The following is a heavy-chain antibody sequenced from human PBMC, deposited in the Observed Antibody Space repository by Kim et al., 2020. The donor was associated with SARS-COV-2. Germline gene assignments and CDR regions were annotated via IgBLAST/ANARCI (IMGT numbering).Heavy chain of an antibody. V-gene: IGHV4-61*02. Sequence: SETLSLTCTVSGGSISSGSYYWSWIRQPAGKGLEWIGRIYTSGSTNYNPSLKSRVTISVDTSKNQFSLKLSSVTAADTAVYYCAREASFPYNNWFYPWGQGTLVTVSS. CDR3: AREASFPYNNWFYP. CDR1: GGSISSGSYY. D-gene: IGHD1-26*01. J-gene: IGHJ5*02. CDR2: IYTSGST.